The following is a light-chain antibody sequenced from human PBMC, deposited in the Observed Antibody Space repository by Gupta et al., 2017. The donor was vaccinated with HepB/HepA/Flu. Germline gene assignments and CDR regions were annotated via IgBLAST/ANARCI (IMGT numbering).Light chain of an antibody. CDR1: QSVTTN. Sequence: EIVLMQSPGTLSLSPGERATLSCRATQSVTTNLAWYQQKPGQAPRLLIYGASNRAAGVPDRFSGSGSGTDFIITISRLEPEDFAVYYCQQDGGAPRTFGQGTKVE. CDR3: QQDGGAPRT. V-gene: IGKV3-20*01. J-gene: IGKJ1*01. CDR2: GAS.